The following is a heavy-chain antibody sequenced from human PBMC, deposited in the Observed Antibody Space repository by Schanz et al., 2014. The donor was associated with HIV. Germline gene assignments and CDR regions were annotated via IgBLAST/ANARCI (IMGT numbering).Heavy chain of an antibody. D-gene: IGHD6-19*01. J-gene: IGHJ3*02. V-gene: IGHV3-21*01. Sequence: EVQLVESGGGLVQPGGSLRLSCAASGFIFSSYGMNWVRQAPGKGLEWVASITSSSSYIYYADSVKGRFTISRDNSRNTLYLQMISLRVEDTAVYYCARSPDWAGTDAFDIWGQGTMVTVSS. CDR1: GFIFSSYG. CDR2: ITSSSSYI. CDR3: ARSPDWAGTDAFDI.